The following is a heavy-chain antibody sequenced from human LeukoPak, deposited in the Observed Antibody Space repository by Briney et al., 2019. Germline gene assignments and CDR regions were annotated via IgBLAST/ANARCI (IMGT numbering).Heavy chain of an antibody. CDR3: ARVSQRGIAAAGLFY. CDR2: IIPIFGTA. V-gene: IGHV1-69*13. D-gene: IGHD6-13*01. Sequence: SVKVSCKASGGTFSSYAISWVRQAPGQGLEWMGGIIPIFGTANYAQKFQGRVTITADESTSTAYMELSSLRSEDTAVYYCARVSQRGIAAAGLFYWGQGTLVTVSS. J-gene: IGHJ4*02. CDR1: GGTFSSYA.